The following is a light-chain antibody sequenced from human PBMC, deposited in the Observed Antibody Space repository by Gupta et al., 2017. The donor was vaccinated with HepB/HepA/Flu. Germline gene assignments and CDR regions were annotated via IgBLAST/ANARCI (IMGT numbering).Light chain of an antibody. Sequence: SAPTQPPSASGPPGQSLTITCTGASSDIGASNLASWYQQHPGQAPKLIIYDVFQRPSGGPDRFSGSKSGNTASLTVTGLQAEEEADYYCFSYAGNDNWVFGGGTKVTVL. CDR2: DVF. CDR1: SSDIGASNL. CDR3: FSYAGNDNWV. V-gene: IGLV2-8*01. J-gene: IGLJ1*01.